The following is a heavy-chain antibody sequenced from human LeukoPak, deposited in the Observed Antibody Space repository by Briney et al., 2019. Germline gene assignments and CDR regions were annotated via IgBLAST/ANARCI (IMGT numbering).Heavy chain of an antibody. Sequence: PGRSLRLSSAASGFTFSSYGMHRVRQAPGKGLEWVAVISYDGSNKYYADSVKGRFTISRDNSKNTLYLQMNSLRAEDTAVYYCAKDDGYSYGFSYWGQGTLVTVSS. J-gene: IGHJ4*02. CDR3: AKDDGYSYGFSY. D-gene: IGHD5-18*01. V-gene: IGHV3-30*18. CDR2: ISYDGSNK. CDR1: GFTFSSYG.